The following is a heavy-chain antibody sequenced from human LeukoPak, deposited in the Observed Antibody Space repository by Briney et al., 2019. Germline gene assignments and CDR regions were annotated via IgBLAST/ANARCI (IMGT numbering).Heavy chain of an antibody. D-gene: IGHD3-10*01. Sequence: GGSLRLSCTASGFTFTNYWMHWVRQAPGKGLVWVSRINGYGTTTNYADSVKGRFTISRDNTKNTLYLQMNSLRAEDTAVYYCAREDYYGSGSYNYWGQGTLVTVSS. V-gene: IGHV3-74*01. J-gene: IGHJ4*02. CDR3: AREDYYGSGSYNY. CDR1: GFTFTNYW. CDR2: INGYGTTT.